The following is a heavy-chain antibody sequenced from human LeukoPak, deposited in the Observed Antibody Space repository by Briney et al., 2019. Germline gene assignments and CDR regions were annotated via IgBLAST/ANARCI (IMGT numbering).Heavy chain of an antibody. CDR3: ARGGTTVTPGLLWFDP. J-gene: IGHJ5*02. Sequence: SETLSLTCSVSGGSISSHYWSWIRQPPGKGLEWIGYIYYSGSTKYNPSLKSRVTISVDTSKNQFSLKLSSVIAADTAVYYCARGGTTVTPGLLWFDPWGQGTLVTVSS. V-gene: IGHV4-59*11. D-gene: IGHD4-17*01. CDR2: IYYSGST. CDR1: GGSISSHY.